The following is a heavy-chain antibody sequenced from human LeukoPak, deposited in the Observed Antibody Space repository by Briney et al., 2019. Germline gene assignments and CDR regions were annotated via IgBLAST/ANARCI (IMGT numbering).Heavy chain of an antibody. Sequence: GRSLRLSCAASGFTFSSYGISWVRQAPGKGLEWVSFISGSGSTSDYADSVKGRFTISRDNSKNTLYLQMNNLRAEDTAVYYCAKGRVRQFDPFDYWGQGTLVTVSS. CDR3: AKGRVRQFDPFDY. CDR2: ISGSGSTS. CDR1: GFTFSSYG. J-gene: IGHJ4*02. D-gene: IGHD1-1*01. V-gene: IGHV3-23*01.